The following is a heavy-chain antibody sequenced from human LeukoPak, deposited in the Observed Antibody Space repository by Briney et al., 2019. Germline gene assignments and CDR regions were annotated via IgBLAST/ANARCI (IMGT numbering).Heavy chain of an antibody. CDR3: ARYPPGYCSGGTCYAGDP. V-gene: IGHV5-10-1*01. CDR2: IDPSDSCT. J-gene: IGHJ5*02. Sequence: GESLRISCKSSRYSYTSYWISWVRQMPGKGLEWMGRIDPSDSCTSYSPSFEGHVTISADKSISTAYLQWSSLKASDTAIYYCARYPPGYCSGGTCYAGDPWGQGTLVTVSS. CDR1: RYSYTSYW. D-gene: IGHD2-15*01.